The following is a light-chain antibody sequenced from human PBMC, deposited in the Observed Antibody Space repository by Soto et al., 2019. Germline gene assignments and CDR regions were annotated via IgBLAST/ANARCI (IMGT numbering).Light chain of an antibody. CDR2: ENN. V-gene: IGLV1-51*02. J-gene: IGLJ1*01. CDR1: SSNIESNY. Sequence: QSMLTQPPSLSAAPGQKVTISCSGRSSNIESNYVSWFQQPPGTAPTLLIYENNKRPSGIPDRFSASKSGTSATLVITGLPTGDEADYFCGAWDISLSAYVFGTGTKLTVL. CDR3: GAWDISLSAYV.